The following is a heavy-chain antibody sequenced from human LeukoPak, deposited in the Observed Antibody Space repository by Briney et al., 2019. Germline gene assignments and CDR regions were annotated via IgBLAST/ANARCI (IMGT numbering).Heavy chain of an antibody. Sequence: ASVKVSCKASGYSFTRYAVQRVRQAPGQRLEWVGWINAGNGSPTYSQTIQGRVSITRDTSASVVYMELSSLTSEDTAIYYCARGNDPVYWGQGTLVTVSS. J-gene: IGHJ4*02. CDR1: GYSFTRYA. V-gene: IGHV1-3*01. D-gene: IGHD3-10*01. CDR2: INAGNGSP. CDR3: ARGNDPVY.